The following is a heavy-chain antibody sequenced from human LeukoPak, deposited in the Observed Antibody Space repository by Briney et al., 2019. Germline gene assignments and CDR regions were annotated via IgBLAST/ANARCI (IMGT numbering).Heavy chain of an antibody. CDR2: ISYDGSNK. Sequence: GRSLRLSCAASGFTFSTYGMHWVRQAPGKGLESVAVISYDGSNKYYPDSVKGRFTISRDNSKNTLYLQMDSLRAEDTAVYYCARGSSSYQYYYYYMDVWGKGTTVTVSS. CDR3: ARGSSSYQYYYYYMDV. D-gene: IGHD6-6*01. V-gene: IGHV3-30*03. CDR1: GFTFSTYG. J-gene: IGHJ6*03.